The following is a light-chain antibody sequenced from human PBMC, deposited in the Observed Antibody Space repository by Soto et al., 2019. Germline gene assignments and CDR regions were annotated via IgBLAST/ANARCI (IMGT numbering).Light chain of an antibody. CDR2: LEGSGSH. CDR3: ETCDCPAHTV. V-gene: IGLV4-60*02. Sequence: QLVLTQSSSASASLGSSVKLTCTLSSGHSSYIIAWHQQQPGKAPRYLMKLEGSGSHNKGSGVPDRFSGSSSGAVRYLTISTSHFAHEALYYCETCDCPAHTVFGGGTELTFL. CDR1: SGHSSYI. J-gene: IGLJ3*02.